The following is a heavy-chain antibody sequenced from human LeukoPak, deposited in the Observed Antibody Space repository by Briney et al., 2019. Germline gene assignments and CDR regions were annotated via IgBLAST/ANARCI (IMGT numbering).Heavy chain of an antibody. CDR3: ARDLHNLGWVDP. V-gene: IGHV4-4*07. CDR1: GDSITSFN. CDR2: IRASSGT. Sequence: QASETLSLTCTVSGDSITSFNWAWIRQPAGKGLEWMGQIRASSGTNYNPSLKSRLTMSVDTSKRQISLNLASVTAADTAVYYCARDLHNLGWVDPWGRGILVIVSS. J-gene: IGHJ5*02.